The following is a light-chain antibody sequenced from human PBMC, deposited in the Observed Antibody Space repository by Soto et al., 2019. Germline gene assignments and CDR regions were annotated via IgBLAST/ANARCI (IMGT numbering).Light chain of an antibody. Sequence: QSALAQPASVSGSPGQSITISWTGTNSNVGNYNLVSWYQQHPGRAPKLLIYEVTKRPSGVSNRFSASKSGNTASLTISGLQAEDEADYYCCSYAGRSDYVFGTGTKVTVL. CDR1: NSNVGNYNL. J-gene: IGLJ1*01. CDR3: CSYAGRSDYV. CDR2: EVT. V-gene: IGLV2-23*02.